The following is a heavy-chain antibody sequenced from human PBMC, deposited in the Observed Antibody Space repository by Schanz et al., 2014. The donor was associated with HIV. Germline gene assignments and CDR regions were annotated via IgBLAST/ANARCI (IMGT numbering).Heavy chain of an antibody. CDR2: IYYSGNT. D-gene: IGHD2-21*02. Sequence: QVQLQESGPGLVKPSQTLSLTCTVSGASIGSGSFYWSWIRQHPGKGLEWIGYIYYSGNTYYNPSLKSRVAISVDTSKNQSSLSLGSVTAADPAIYFCARGSSGGDSAAEYFRHWGQGTLVTVSS. CDR1: GASIGSGSFY. CDR3: ARGSSGGDSAAEYFRH. V-gene: IGHV4-31*03. J-gene: IGHJ1*01.